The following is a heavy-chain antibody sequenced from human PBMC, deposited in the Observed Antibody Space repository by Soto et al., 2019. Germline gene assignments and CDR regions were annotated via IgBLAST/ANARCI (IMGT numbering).Heavy chain of an antibody. CDR3: ASAPWAGMDV. J-gene: IGHJ6*02. CDR2: INHSGST. D-gene: IGHD1-26*01. V-gene: IGHV4-34*01. CDR1: GGSFSGYY. Sequence: QVQLQQWGAGLLKPSETLSLTCAVYGGSFSGYYWSWIRQPPGKGLEWIGEINHSGSTNYNPSLKSRVTISVDTSKNQFSLKLSSVTAADTAVYYCASAPWAGMDVWGQWTTVTVSS.